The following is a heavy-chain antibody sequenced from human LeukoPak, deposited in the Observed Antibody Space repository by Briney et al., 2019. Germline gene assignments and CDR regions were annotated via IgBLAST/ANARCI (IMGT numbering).Heavy chain of an antibody. Sequence: RPGGYLRLSCAASGFTFSSYAMSWVRQAPGKGLEWVSAISGSGGSTYYADSVKGRFTISRDNSKNTLYLQMNSLRDEDTAVYYCAKGSPFIAATYYFDYWGQGTLVTVSS. J-gene: IGHJ4*02. CDR3: AKGSPFIAATYYFDY. CDR2: ISGSGGST. V-gene: IGHV3-23*01. D-gene: IGHD6-6*01. CDR1: GFTFSSYA.